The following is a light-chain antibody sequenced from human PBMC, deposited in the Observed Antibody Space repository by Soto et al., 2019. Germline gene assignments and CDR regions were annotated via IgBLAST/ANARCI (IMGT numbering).Light chain of an antibody. V-gene: IGLV2-14*03. CDR3: SSYTTSSTYV. CDR1: SSDVGGYSY. Sequence: QSALTQPASVSGSPLQSITISCTGTSSDVGGYSYISWYQHNPGRAPKLMIYDVSNRPSGVSDRFSGSKSGNTASLTISRLQAEDEADYYCSSYTTSSTYVFGSGTKVTVL. J-gene: IGLJ1*01. CDR2: DVS.